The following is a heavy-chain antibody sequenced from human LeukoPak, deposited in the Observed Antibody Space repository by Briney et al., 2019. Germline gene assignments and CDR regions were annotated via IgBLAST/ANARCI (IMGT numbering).Heavy chain of an antibody. CDR1: GFTFSSYW. D-gene: IGHD5-12*01. J-gene: IGHJ4*02. V-gene: IGHV3-74*01. CDR2: ISPDGSTT. CDR3: AKDRADVVPTMVLDY. Sequence: PGGSLRLSCAASGFTFSSYWMHWVRQAPGKGLVWVSRISPDGSTTGHADSVKGRFTTSRDNSKSTLFLQMNSLRAEDMAVYYCAKDRADVVPTMVLDYWGQGILVTVSS.